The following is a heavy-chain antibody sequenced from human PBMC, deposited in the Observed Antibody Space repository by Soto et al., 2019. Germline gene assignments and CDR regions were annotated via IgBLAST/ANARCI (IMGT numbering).Heavy chain of an antibody. CDR1: GGTFSSYA. CDR3: ARGYQLPSHWFDP. V-gene: IGHV1-69*13. D-gene: IGHD2-2*01. Sequence: SVKVSCKASGGTFSSYAISWVRQAPGQGLEWMGGIIPIFGTANYAQKFQGRVTITADESTSTAYMELRSLRSDDTAVYYCARGYQLPSHWFDPWGQGTLVTVSS. J-gene: IGHJ5*02. CDR2: IIPIFGTA.